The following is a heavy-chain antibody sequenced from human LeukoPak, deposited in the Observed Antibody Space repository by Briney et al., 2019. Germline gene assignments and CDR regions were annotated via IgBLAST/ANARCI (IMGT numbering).Heavy chain of an antibody. CDR3: ASPSYGPEKPDY. J-gene: IGHJ4*02. Sequence: ASVKVSCKASGGTFSSYAISWVRQAPGQGLGWMGGIIPIFGTANYAQKFQGRVTITADESTSTAYMELSSLRSEDTAVYYCASPSYGPEKPDYWGQGTLVTVSS. CDR1: GGTFSSYA. V-gene: IGHV1-69*13. CDR2: IIPIFGTA. D-gene: IGHD5-18*01.